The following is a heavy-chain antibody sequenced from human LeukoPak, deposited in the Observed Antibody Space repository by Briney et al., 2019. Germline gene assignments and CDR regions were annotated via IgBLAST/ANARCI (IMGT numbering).Heavy chain of an antibody. CDR2: INHSGST. D-gene: IGHD5-24*01. V-gene: IGHV4-34*01. Sequence: PSETLSLTCAVYGGSFSGYYWSWIRQPPGKGLEWIGEINHSGSTNYNPSLKSRVTISIDKSKKQFSLKLISVTAADTAIYYCARVGGMTTINNAAFDIWGQGTMVTVPS. CDR3: ARVGGMTTINNAAFDI. J-gene: IGHJ3*02. CDR1: GGSFSGYY.